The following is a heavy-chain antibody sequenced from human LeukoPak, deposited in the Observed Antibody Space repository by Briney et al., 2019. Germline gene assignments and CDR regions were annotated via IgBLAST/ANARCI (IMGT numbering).Heavy chain of an antibody. Sequence: ASVKVSCKASGGTFSSYAISWVRQAPGQGLEWMGGIIPIFGTANYAQKFQGRVTITADESTSTAYIELSSLRSEDTAVYYCASYYYGSGSYKNAFDIWGQGTMVTVSS. CDR1: GGTFSSYA. CDR2: IIPIFGTA. J-gene: IGHJ3*02. D-gene: IGHD3-10*01. CDR3: ASYYYGSGSYKNAFDI. V-gene: IGHV1-69*13.